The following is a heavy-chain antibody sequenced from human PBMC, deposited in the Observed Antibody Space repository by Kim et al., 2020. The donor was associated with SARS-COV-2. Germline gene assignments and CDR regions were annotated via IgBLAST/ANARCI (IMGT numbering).Heavy chain of an antibody. V-gene: IGHV1-3*01. J-gene: IGHJ4*02. D-gene: IGHD2-15*01. Sequence: ASVKVSCKTSGHTFTRDSIHWVRQAPGQGLEWLGGIDCGNGNAIYSQNFQGRVTFTTDTSASTGYMELSSLRSEDSGVYYCLGGYCFDYWGQGALVTVSS. CDR2: IDCGNGNA. CDR3: LGGYCFDY. CDR1: GHTFTRDS.